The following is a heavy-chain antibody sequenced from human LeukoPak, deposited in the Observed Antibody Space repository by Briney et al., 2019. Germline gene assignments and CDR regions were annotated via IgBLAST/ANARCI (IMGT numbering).Heavy chain of an antibody. Sequence: GASVKVSCKASGYTFTGYYMHWVRQALGQGLEWMGWINPNSGGTNYAQKFQGRVTMTRDTSISTAYMELSRLRSDDTAVYYCARDVMVRGVIIDYWGQGTLVTVSS. J-gene: IGHJ4*02. CDR1: GYTFTGYY. CDR2: INPNSGGT. CDR3: ARDVMVRGVIIDY. D-gene: IGHD3-10*01. V-gene: IGHV1-2*02.